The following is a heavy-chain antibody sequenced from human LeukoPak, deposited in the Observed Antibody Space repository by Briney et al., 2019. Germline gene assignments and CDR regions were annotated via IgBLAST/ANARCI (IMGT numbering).Heavy chain of an antibody. CDR1: GFTFRSYW. CDR3: ARNVDAFDI. J-gene: IGHJ3*02. Sequence: GGSLRLSCTAPGFTFRSYWMSWVRQAPGKGLEWVANINQHGSEKYYVDSVKGRLTISRDNAKNSLFLQLNSLRAEDTAVYYCARNVDAFDIWGQGTMVTVSS. V-gene: IGHV3-7*01. CDR2: INQHGSEK.